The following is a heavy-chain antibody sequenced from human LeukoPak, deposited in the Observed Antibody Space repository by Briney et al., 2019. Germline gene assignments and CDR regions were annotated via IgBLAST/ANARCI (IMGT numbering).Heavy chain of an antibody. V-gene: IGHV3-49*04. J-gene: IGHJ4*02. CDR1: GFTFGAYA. Sequence: GGSLRLSCTASGFTFGAYAMSWVRQAPGKGLEWVAFIGSKTYGGTTEYAASVKGRFTISRDDSKSIAYLQMNSLKTEDTAVYFCTREGPYSGMYSSDYWGQGTLVTVSS. CDR3: TREGPYSGMYSSDY. D-gene: IGHD1-26*01. CDR2: IGSKTYGGTT.